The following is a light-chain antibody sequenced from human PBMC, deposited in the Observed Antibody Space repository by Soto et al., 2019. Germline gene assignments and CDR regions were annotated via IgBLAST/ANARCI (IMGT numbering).Light chain of an antibody. CDR1: SSDVGGYNY. Sequence: QSVLTQPASVSGSPGQSITISCTGTSSDVGGYNYVSWYQQHPGKAPKLMIYEVSNRPSGVSDRFSGSKSGNTASLTISGLQAEDEADYYCSSYVNYNTFVIFGGGTKVTVL. J-gene: IGLJ2*01. CDR2: EVS. CDR3: SSYVNYNTFVI. V-gene: IGLV2-14*01.